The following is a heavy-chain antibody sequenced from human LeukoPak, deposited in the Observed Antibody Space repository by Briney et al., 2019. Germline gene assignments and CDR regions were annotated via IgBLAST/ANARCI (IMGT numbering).Heavy chain of an antibody. J-gene: IGHJ6*03. Sequence: PSETLSLTCTVSGGSISSYYWSWIRQPPGKGLEWIGYIYYSGSTNYNPSLKSRVTISVDTSKNQFSLKLSSVTAADTAVYYCARVDFWSGQIDYYYYYVDVWGKGTTVTVSS. CDR3: ARVDFWSGQIDYYYYYVDV. CDR2: IYYSGST. CDR1: GGSISSYY. D-gene: IGHD3-3*01. V-gene: IGHV4-59*01.